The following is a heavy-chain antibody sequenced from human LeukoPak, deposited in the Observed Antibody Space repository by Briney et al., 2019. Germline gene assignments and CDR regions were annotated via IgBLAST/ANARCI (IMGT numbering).Heavy chain of an antibody. D-gene: IGHD1-26*01. CDR2: ISSRSSYI. Sequence: GGSLRLSCAASGFTFSNYSMNWVRQAPGKGLEWVSSISSRSSYIYYADSVRGRFTISRDNAKNSLYLQVNSLRAEDTAIYYCAKDRTVGASYWYFDLWGRGTLVTVSS. V-gene: IGHV3-21*04. CDR1: GFTFSNYS. CDR3: AKDRTVGASYWYFDL. J-gene: IGHJ2*01.